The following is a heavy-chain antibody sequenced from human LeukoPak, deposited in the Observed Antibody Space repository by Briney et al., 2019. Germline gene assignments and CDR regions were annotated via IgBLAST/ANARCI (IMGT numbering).Heavy chain of an antibody. V-gene: IGHV3-74*01. D-gene: IGHD3-10*01. Sequence: PGGALPVSRPPSRCTFSNYWMHWLRQAPGRGGVGVSRMNIDGSSTSYADSVKGRFTISRDHAQKTLYLQMNSLRGEDPGVSYCARARGSGSYLFVPWGQGTLVTVST. J-gene: IGHJ5*02. CDR2: MNIDGSST. CDR1: RCTFSNYW. CDR3: ARARGSGSYLFVP.